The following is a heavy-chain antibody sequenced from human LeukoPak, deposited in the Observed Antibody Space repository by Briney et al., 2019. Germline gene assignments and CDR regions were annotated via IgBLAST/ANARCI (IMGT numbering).Heavy chain of an antibody. V-gene: IGHV1-2*02. CDR2: INPNSGVT. D-gene: IGHD3-22*01. Sequence: ASVKVSCKASGYTFTSYGISWVRQAPGQGLEWMGWINPNSGVTNYAQKFQGRVTMTRDTSISTAYMELSRLDSDDTAVYYCAGVAYIFDSSGYYHGGDFDYWGQGALVTVSS. CDR3: AGVAYIFDSSGYYHGGDFDY. CDR1: GYTFTSYG. J-gene: IGHJ4*02.